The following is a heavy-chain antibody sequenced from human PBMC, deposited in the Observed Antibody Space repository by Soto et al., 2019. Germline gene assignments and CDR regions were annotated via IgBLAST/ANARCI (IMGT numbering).Heavy chain of an antibody. CDR2: IYYSGST. J-gene: IGHJ4*02. CDR1: GGSISSGGYY. CDR3: ARARKGNSYGYGRTGAIDY. D-gene: IGHD5-18*01. Sequence: PSETLSLTCTVSGGSISSGGYYWSWIRQHPGKGLEWIGYIYYSGSTYYNPSLKSRVTVSVDTSKNQFSLKLSSVTAADTAVYYCARARKGNSYGYGRTGAIDYWGQGTLVTVSS. V-gene: IGHV4-31*03.